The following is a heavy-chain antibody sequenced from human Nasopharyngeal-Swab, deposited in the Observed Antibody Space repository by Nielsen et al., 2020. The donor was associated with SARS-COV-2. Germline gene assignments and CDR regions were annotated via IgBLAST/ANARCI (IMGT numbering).Heavy chain of an antibody. D-gene: IGHD3-22*01. J-gene: IGHJ4*02. V-gene: IGHV4-34*01. Sequence: WIRQPPGKGLEWIGEINHSGNTNYNPSLKSRATISIETSKNQFSLKLSSVTAADTAVYYCARGIERGNMVVVVMIGAEYYFDYWGKGNLVTV. CDR3: ARGIERGNMVVVVMIGAEYYFDY. CDR2: INHSGNT.